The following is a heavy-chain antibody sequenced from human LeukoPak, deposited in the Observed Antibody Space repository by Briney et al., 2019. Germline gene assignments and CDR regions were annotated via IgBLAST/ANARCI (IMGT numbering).Heavy chain of an antibody. Sequence: PGRSLRLSCAASGFTFSSYAMHWVRQAPGKGLEWVAVIPYDGSNKYYADSVKGRFTISRDNSKNTLYLQMNSLRAEDTAVYYCARGQAYYYDSSGYYSDAFDIWGQGTMVTVSS. CDR2: IPYDGSNK. V-gene: IGHV3-30-3*01. CDR1: GFTFSSYA. D-gene: IGHD3-22*01. J-gene: IGHJ3*02. CDR3: ARGQAYYYDSSGYYSDAFDI.